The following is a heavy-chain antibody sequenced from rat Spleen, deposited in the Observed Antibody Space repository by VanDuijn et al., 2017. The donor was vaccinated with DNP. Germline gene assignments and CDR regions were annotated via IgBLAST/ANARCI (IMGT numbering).Heavy chain of an antibody. CDR1: GFTFSDYY. D-gene: IGHD1-5*01. CDR3: ARRGGGRYNPYYYVMDA. CDR2: ISPSGGST. V-gene: IGHV5-25*01. J-gene: IGHJ4*01. Sequence: EVQLVESGGGLVQPGRSLKVSCAASGFTFSDYYMAWVRQAPTKGLEWVASISPSGGSTYYRDSVKGRFTISRDNAKSTLYLQMDSLRSEDTATYYCARRGGGRYNPYYYVMDAWGQGASVTVSS.